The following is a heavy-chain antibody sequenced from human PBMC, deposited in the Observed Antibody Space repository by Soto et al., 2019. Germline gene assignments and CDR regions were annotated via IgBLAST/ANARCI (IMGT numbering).Heavy chain of an antibody. CDR2: IIPIFGTA. J-gene: IGHJ6*02. Sequence: QVQLVQSGAEVKNPGSSVKVSCKTSGDTFRRFAISWVRQAPGQGLEWMGGIIPIFGTANYAQKFQGRVTITADETTSAAYMELSSLRSEDTAIDYCARGYSSSWYNSYYGLDVWGQGTTVTVSS. CDR3: ARGYSSSWYNSYYGLDV. D-gene: IGHD6-13*01. CDR1: GDTFRRFA. V-gene: IGHV1-69*01.